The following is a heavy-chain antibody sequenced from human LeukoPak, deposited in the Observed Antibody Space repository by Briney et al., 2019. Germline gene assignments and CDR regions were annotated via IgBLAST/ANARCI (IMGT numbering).Heavy chain of an antibody. D-gene: IGHD2-21*02. V-gene: IGHV3-30-3*01. CDR1: GFTFSSYA. J-gene: IGHJ4*02. Sequence: GRSLRLSCAASGFTFSSYAMHWVRQAPGKGLEWVAVISYDGSNKYYADSVKGRFTISRDNSKNTLYLQMNSLRAEDTAVYYCARDPLAYCGGDCYSFDYWGQGTLVTVSS. CDR3: ARDPLAYCGGDCYSFDY. CDR2: ISYDGSNK.